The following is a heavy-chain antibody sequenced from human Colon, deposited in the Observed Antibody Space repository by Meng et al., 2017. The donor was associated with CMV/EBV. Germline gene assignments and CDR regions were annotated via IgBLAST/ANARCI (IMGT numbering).Heavy chain of an antibody. CDR3: ARGADVMVAATPKNYYYYNMDV. V-gene: IGHV3-7*01. D-gene: IGHD2-15*01. CDR2: IKQDGSQK. Sequence: GESLKISCAASGFTFSDFWMSWVRQLPGKGLEWVANIKQDGSQKHYVDSVEGRFTISRDNAKNSVLLQMSSVRVEDTAVYYCARGADVMVAATPKNYYYYNMDVWGQGTTVTVSS. CDR1: GFTFSDFW. J-gene: IGHJ6*02.